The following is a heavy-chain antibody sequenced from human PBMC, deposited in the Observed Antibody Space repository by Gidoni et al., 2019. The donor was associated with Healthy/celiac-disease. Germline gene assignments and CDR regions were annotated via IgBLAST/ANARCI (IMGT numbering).Heavy chain of an antibody. Sequence: EVQLVESGGGLVKPGGSLRLSCAASGFTFSSYSMNWVRQAPGKGLEWVSSISSSSSYIYYADSVKGRFTISRDNAKNSLYLQMNSLRAEDTAVYYCARDHIVVVPAAIRSYYYYGMDVWGQGTTVTVSS. D-gene: IGHD2-2*02. V-gene: IGHV3-21*01. J-gene: IGHJ6*02. CDR3: ARDHIVVVPAAIRSYYYYGMDV. CDR1: GFTFSSYS. CDR2: ISSSSSYI.